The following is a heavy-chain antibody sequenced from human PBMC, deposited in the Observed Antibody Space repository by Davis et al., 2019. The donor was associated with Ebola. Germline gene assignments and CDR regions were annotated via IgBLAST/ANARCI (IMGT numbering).Heavy chain of an antibody. CDR3: ARDMATMVRGVMWYFDY. Sequence: PGGSLRLPCAASGSTFSSYSLPRVRQAPGKGLEWVSSISISSIYIYYADSVKGRFTISRDNAKNSLYLQMNSLRAEDTAVYYCARDMATMVRGVMWYFDYWGQGTLVTVSS. CDR1: GSTFSSYS. CDR2: ISISSIYI. V-gene: IGHV3-21*01. J-gene: IGHJ4*02. D-gene: IGHD3-10*01.